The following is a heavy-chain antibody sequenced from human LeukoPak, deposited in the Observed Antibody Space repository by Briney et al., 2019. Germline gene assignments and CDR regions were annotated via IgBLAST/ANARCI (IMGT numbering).Heavy chain of an antibody. D-gene: IGHD5-12*01. CDR1: GFTFSTSW. Sequence: GGSLRLSCAASGFTFSTSWMTWVRQAPGKGLAWVSGINNSGGSTYYADSVKGRFTISRDNAKNSLYLQMNSLRAEDTAVYYCATGYGTATDYWGQGTQVTVSS. J-gene: IGHJ4*02. CDR3: ATGYGTATDY. CDR2: INNSGGST. V-gene: IGHV3-23*01.